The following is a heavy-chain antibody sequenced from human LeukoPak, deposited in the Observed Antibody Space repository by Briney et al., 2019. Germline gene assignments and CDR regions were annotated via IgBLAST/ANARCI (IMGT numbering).Heavy chain of an antibody. J-gene: IGHJ5*02. V-gene: IGHV3-23*01. D-gene: IGHD6-19*01. Sequence: GGSLRLSCAASGFTFSNYAMSWVRQAPGKGLEWVSAISGSDGNTYYADSAKGRFTISRDNSKNTLYLQMNSLRAEDTAVCYCARESSGWSGFFWFDPWGQGTLVTVSS. CDR3: ARESSGWSGFFWFDP. CDR1: GFTFSNYA. CDR2: ISGSDGNT.